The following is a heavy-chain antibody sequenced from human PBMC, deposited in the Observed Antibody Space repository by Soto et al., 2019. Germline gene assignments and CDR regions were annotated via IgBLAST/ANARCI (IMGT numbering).Heavy chain of an antibody. V-gene: IGHV4-4*07. CDR1: GGSISGFF. Sequence: SETLSLTCTVSGGSISGFFWTWVRQPPGMQLEGLGHVAASGSTAYNPSLRSRLSLSLDVSKNRFSLELTSVTAADTATYFCARGGSNHYYYGLDVWGQGTTVTVSS. CDR3: ARGGSNHYYYGLDV. CDR2: VAASGST. J-gene: IGHJ6*02.